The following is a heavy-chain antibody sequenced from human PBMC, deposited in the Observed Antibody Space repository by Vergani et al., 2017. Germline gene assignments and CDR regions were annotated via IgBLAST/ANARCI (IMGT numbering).Heavy chain of an antibody. CDR1: GGSISSGGYY. Sequence: QVQLQESGPGLVKPSQTLSLTCTVSGGSISSGGYYWSWIRQHPGKGLEWIGYIYYSGSTYYNPSLKSRVTISVDTSKNQFSLKLSSVTAADTAVYYCARDFGEYYYDSSGVFDIWGQRTMVTVSS. CDR3: ARDFGEYYYDSSGVFDI. D-gene: IGHD3-22*01. V-gene: IGHV4-31*03. J-gene: IGHJ3*02. CDR2: IYYSGST.